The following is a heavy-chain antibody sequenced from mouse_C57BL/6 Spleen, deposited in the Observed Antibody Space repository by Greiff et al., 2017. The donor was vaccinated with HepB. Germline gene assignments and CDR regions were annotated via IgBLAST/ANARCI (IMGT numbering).Heavy chain of an antibody. D-gene: IGHD1-1*01. V-gene: IGHV3-1*01. CDR3: ARENYGFAY. CDR2: ISYSGST. J-gene: IGHJ3*01. CDR1: GYSITSGYD. Sequence: EVKLQESGPGMVKPSQSLSLTCTVTGYSITSGYDWHWIRHFPGNNLEWMGYISYSGSTNYNPSLKSRISITHDTSKNHFFLKLNSVTTEDTATFYCARENYGFAYWGQGTLVTVSA.